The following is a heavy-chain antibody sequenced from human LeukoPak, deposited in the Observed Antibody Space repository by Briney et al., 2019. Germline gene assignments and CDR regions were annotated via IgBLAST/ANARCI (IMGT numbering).Heavy chain of an antibody. D-gene: IGHD4-17*01. V-gene: IGHV3-23*01. CDR1: GFTFSTYV. Sequence: GGSLRLSCAASGFTFSTYVMSWVRQLPGEGLEWVSALNGNGGSTYYADSVKGRFTISRDNSKNTLYLQMNSLRAEDTAVYYCARATVTRWFDPWGQGTLVTVSS. J-gene: IGHJ5*02. CDR3: ARATVTRWFDP. CDR2: LNGNGGST.